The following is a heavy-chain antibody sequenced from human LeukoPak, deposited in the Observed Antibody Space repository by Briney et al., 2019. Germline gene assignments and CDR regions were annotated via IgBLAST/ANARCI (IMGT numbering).Heavy chain of an antibody. D-gene: IGHD2-2*01. Sequence: ASVKVSCKVSGYTLTELSMHWVRQAPGKGLEWMGGFDPEDGETIYAQKFQGRVTMTEDTSTDTAYMELRSLRSDDTAVYYCARAQLPYYYYGMDVWGQGTTVTVSS. V-gene: IGHV1-24*01. CDR1: GYTLTELS. CDR2: FDPEDGET. J-gene: IGHJ6*02. CDR3: ARAQLPYYYYGMDV.